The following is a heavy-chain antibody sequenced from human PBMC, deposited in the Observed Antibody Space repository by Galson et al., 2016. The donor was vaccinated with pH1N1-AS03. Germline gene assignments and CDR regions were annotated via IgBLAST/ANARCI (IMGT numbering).Heavy chain of an antibody. V-gene: IGHV5-51*03. D-gene: IGHD4-11*01. J-gene: IGHJ2*01. Sequence: QSGAEVKKPGESLEISCRGSGFRFGSSWIAWVRQMPGKGLEWMGIIYPGDSDTTYSQSFQGQVTISADKSISTAFLQWSSLKASDTAIYYCARVLGHDYNWYFDVWGRGTPVTVSS. CDR3: ARVLGHDYNWYFDV. CDR1: GFRFGSSW. CDR2: IYPGDSDT.